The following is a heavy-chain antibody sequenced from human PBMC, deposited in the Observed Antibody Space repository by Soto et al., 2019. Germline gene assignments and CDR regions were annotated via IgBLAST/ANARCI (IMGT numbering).Heavy chain of an antibody. Sequence: ETLSLTCAVYGGSFSGYYWSWIRQPPGKGLEWIGEINHSGSTNYNPSLKSRVTISVDTSKNQFSLKLSSVTAADTAVYYCARAPFKYYYGMDVWGQGTTVTVSS. CDR1: GGSFSGYY. CDR3: ARAPFKYYYGMDV. CDR2: INHSGST. J-gene: IGHJ6*02. V-gene: IGHV4-34*01.